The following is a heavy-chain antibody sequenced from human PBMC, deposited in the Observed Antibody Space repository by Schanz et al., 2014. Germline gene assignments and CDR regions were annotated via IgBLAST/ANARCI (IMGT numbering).Heavy chain of an antibody. CDR3: AKAADWPVTRFDP. CDR1: GFNSDDYA. Sequence: EVQVVESGGGLVQPGGSLRLSCTASGFNSDDYAMHWVRQAPGKGLEWVAYISSSSSTIYYADSVRGRFTISSDSSKNTLYLQMSSLRADDTAVYYCAKAADWPVTRFDPWGQGTLVTVSS. V-gene: IGHV3-48*01. J-gene: IGHJ5*02. D-gene: IGHD3-9*01. CDR2: ISSSSSTI.